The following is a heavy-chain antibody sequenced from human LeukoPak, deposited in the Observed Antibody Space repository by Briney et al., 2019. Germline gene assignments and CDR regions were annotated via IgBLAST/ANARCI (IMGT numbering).Heavy chain of an antibody. Sequence: DSVKVSYKAFEYTFTGYYMHWVRQAPGQGLEWMGRINPNSGGTNYAQKFQGRATMTRESSISTAYMESSRLRSDDPAVYYYARATRSRRWELPAYFDCWGQGTLVTVSS. CDR2: INPNSGGT. J-gene: IGHJ4*02. D-gene: IGHD1-26*01. V-gene: IGHV1-2*06. CDR1: EYTFTGYY. CDR3: ARATRSRRWELPAYFDC.